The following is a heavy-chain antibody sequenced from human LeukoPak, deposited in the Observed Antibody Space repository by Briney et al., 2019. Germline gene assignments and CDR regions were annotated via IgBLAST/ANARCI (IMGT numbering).Heavy chain of an antibody. CDR2: INQDGTEK. Sequence: GGSLRLSCAASGFSFGFYGLHWVRQAPGKGLEWVANINQDGTEKEYVESVKGRFTISRDNAKNSLYLQMNGLRAEDTAVYYCARDRLPGGYWGQGTLVTVSS. J-gene: IGHJ4*02. D-gene: IGHD3-16*01. V-gene: IGHV3-7*01. CDR1: GFSFGFYG. CDR3: ARDRLPGGY.